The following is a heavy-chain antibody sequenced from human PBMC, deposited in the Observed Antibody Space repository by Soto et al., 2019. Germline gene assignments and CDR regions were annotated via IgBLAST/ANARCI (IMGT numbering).Heavy chain of an antibody. CDR1: GFIFSRYE. V-gene: IGHV3-48*03. D-gene: IGHD3-22*01. CDR2: INTRGNII. Sequence: GGSLRLSCAASGFIFSRYEMNWVRQAPGKGLEWVSYINTRGNIIHYADSVKGRFTISIDNPENSPYLQMNSLRAEDTAVYYCARDMDYYDSGGYEDYWGQGSLVTVSS. CDR3: ARDMDYYDSGGYEDY. J-gene: IGHJ4*02.